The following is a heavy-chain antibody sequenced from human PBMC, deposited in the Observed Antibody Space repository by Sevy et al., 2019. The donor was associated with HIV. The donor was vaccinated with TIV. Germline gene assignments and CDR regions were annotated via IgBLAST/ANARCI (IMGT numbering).Heavy chain of an antibody. CDR2: ISAYNGNT. D-gene: IGHD6-19*01. V-gene: IGHV1-18*01. CDR1: GYTFTSYG. CDR3: ARGSSGWTSHDAFDI. J-gene: IGHJ3*02. Sequence: ASVKVSCKASGYTFTSYGISWVRQAPEQGLEWMGWISAYNGNTNYAQKLQGRVTMTTDTSTGTAYMELRSLRSDDTAVYYCARGSSGWTSHDAFDIWGQGTMVTVSS.